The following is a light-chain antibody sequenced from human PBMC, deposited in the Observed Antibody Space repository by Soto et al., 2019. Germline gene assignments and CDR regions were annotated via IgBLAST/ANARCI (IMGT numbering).Light chain of an antibody. Sequence: QAVVTQPPSASGTTGQRVTISCSGSTSNIGSSSVYWYQQLPGTAPKLFIYENNRRPSGVPDRFSGSKSGTSASLAISGLRSEDEADYYCATWDDSLSGPVFGGGTKLTVL. CDR3: ATWDDSLSGPV. V-gene: IGLV1-47*01. CDR2: ENN. CDR1: TSNIGSSS. J-gene: IGLJ2*01.